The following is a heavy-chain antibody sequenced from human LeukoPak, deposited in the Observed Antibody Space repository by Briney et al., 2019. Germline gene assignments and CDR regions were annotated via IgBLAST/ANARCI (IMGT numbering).Heavy chain of an antibody. V-gene: IGHV4-34*01. CDR1: GASLSGYY. Sequence: SETLSLTRGVYGASLSGYYWSWIRHPPGKGLEWIGEINHSGSTNYNPSLKSRVTISVDTSKNQFSLNLSSVTAADTAVYYCAGGYGDLTFDYWGQGTLVTVSS. CDR2: INHSGST. CDR3: AGGYGDLTFDY. D-gene: IGHD4-17*01. J-gene: IGHJ4*02.